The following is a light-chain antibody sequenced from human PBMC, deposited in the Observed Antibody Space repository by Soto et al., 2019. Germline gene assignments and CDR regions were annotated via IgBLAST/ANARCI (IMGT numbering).Light chain of an antibody. Sequence: DIQMTQSPSTLSASVGDRVTITCRASQSISSWLAWYQQKPVKAPKLLIYKASSLESGVPSRFRGSGSGTEFTLTISSLQPDDFSTYYCQQYNSYSGTFGQGTKVEIK. CDR3: QQYNSYSGT. CDR2: KAS. V-gene: IGKV1-5*03. J-gene: IGKJ1*01. CDR1: QSISSW.